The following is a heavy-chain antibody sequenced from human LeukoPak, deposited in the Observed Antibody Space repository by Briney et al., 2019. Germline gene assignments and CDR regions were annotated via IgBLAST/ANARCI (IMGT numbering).Heavy chain of an antibody. Sequence: PGGSLRLSCAASGFTFSNAWMSWVRQAPGKGLEWVSSITSSSASMYYTDSVKGRFTISRDNSKNTLYLQMNSLRAEDTAVYYCARRRYSGSSQHFDYWGQGTLVTVSS. D-gene: IGHD1-26*01. CDR2: ITSSSASM. CDR3: ARRRYSGSSQHFDY. V-gene: IGHV3-21*01. J-gene: IGHJ4*02. CDR1: GFTFSNAW.